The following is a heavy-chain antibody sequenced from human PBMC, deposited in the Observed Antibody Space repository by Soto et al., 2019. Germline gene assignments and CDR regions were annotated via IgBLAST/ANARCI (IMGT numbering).Heavy chain of an antibody. CDR1: GFTFTSYA. CDR2: ISGSGAST. D-gene: IGHD1-1*01. CDR3: AREVEPVIYYYYMDV. V-gene: IGHV3-23*01. Sequence: GGSLRLSCAASGFTFTSYAMSWVRQAPGEGLEWVSGISGSGASTYYADSVKGRFTISRDNSKNTLYLQMNSLRADDTAVYYCAREVEPVIYYYYMDVWGKGTTVTVSS. J-gene: IGHJ6*03.